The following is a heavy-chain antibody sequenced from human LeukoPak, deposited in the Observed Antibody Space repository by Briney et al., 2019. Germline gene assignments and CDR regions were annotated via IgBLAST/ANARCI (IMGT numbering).Heavy chain of an antibody. CDR1: GYPFTNYW. J-gene: IGHJ4*02. CDR2: INPGDSET. Sequence: GESLKISCKGSGYPFTNYWLVWVRQMPGKGLQWMGIINPGDSETRYSPSFQGQVTISADKSISTAYLQWSSLEASDTAMVYCARYHLGTNHDWGQRTLVTVSS. D-gene: IGHD1-7*01. CDR3: ARYHLGTNHD. V-gene: IGHV5-51*01.